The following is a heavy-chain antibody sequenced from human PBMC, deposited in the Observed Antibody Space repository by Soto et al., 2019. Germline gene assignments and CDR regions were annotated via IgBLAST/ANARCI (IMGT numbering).Heavy chain of an antibody. CDR3: ARYWSGGSRCPRTYGMAG. Sequence: SETLSLTCAVYGGSFSGYYWSWIRQPPGKGLEWIGEINHSGSTNYNPSLKSRVTISVDTSKNQFSLKLSSVTAADTAVYYCARYWSGGSRCPRTYGMAGWAQGTTLTVSS. D-gene: IGHD2-15*01. V-gene: IGHV4-34*01. CDR1: GGSFSGYY. J-gene: IGHJ6*02. CDR2: INHSGST.